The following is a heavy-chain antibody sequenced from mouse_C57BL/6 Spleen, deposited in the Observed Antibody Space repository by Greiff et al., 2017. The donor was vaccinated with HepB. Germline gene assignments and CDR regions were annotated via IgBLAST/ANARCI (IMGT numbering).Heavy chain of an antibody. J-gene: IGHJ4*01. V-gene: IGHV3-6*01. D-gene: IGHD1-1*01. CDR1: GYSITSGYY. Sequence: ESGPGLVKPSQSLSLTCSVTGYSITSGYYWNWIRQFPGNKLEWMGYISYDGSNNYNPSLKNRISITRDTSKNQFFLKLNSVTTEDTATYYCASIITTVVEDYAMDYWGQGTSVTVSS. CDR2: ISYDGSN. CDR3: ASIITTVVEDYAMDY.